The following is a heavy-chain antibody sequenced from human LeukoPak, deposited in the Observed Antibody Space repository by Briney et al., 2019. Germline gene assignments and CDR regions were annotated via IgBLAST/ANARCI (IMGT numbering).Heavy chain of an antibody. D-gene: IGHD6-13*01. CDR1: GFTFSSYA. CDR2: ISSSSSYI. CDR3: ASSKQLPNGVVWFDP. V-gene: IGHV3-21*01. J-gene: IGHJ5*02. Sequence: GGSLRLSCAASGFTFSSYAMGWVRQAPGKGLEWVSSISSSSSYIYYADSVKGRFTISRDNAKNSLYLQMNSLRAEDTAVYYCASSKQLPNGVVWFDPWGQGTLVTVSS.